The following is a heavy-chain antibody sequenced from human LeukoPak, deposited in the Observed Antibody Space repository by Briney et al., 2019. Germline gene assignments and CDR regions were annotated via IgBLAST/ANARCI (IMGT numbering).Heavy chain of an antibody. Sequence: GGSLRLSCAASGFTFSSYGMHWVRQAPGKGLVWVAVISYDGSNKYYADSVKGRFTISRDNSKNTLYLQMNSLRAEDTAVYYCAKDRISRPDYWGQGTLVTVSS. CDR2: ISYDGSNK. V-gene: IGHV3-30*18. CDR1: GFTFSSYG. CDR3: AKDRISRPDY. D-gene: IGHD2/OR15-2a*01. J-gene: IGHJ4*02.